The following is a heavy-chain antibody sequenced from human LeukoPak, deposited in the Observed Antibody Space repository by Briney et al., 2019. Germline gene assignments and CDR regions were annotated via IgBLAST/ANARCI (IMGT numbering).Heavy chain of an antibody. Sequence: QAGGSLRLSCAVSGFTFANYAMTWVRQAPGKGLESVSSISTDGTTYYAPSVKGRFTLSRDNSKNTLYLQMSSLRAEDTAVYYCAKLGHGGYYSYMDVWGKGTTVTVSS. CDR3: AKLGHGGYYSYMDV. J-gene: IGHJ6*03. CDR1: GFTFANYA. D-gene: IGHD3-16*01. CDR2: ISTDGTT. V-gene: IGHV3-23*01.